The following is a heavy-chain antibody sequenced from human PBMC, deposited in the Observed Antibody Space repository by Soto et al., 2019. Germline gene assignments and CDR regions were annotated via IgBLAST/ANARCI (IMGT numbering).Heavy chain of an antibody. J-gene: IGHJ6*03. D-gene: IGHD6-13*01. CDR2: IYYSGST. CDR3: ARILQQLTHYSYYYYMHV. V-gene: IGHV4-39*01. Sequence: SETLSLTCTVSGGSISSSSYYWGWIRQPPGKGLEWIGSIYYSGSTYYNPSLKSRVTISVDTSKNQFSLKLSSVTAADTAVYYCARILQQLTHYSYYYYMHVCGKGTTLTVSS. CDR1: GGSISSSSYY.